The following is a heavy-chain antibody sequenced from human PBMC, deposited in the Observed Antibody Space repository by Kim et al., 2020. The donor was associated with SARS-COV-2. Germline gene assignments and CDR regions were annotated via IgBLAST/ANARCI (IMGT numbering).Heavy chain of an antibody. CDR1: GGSISSHS. D-gene: IGHD2-2*01. CDR2: TYYSGST. J-gene: IGHJ4*02. Sequence: SETLSLTCTVSGGSISSHSWSWIRPPPGKGLEWIGYTYYSGSTNYNPSLKSRVTITVDTSKNQFSLKLSSVTAADAAVYYCAGDRRGLSISTSCSLHFDYWGQGTPVSVSS. V-gene: IGHV4-59*11. CDR3: AGDRRGLSISTSCSLHFDY.